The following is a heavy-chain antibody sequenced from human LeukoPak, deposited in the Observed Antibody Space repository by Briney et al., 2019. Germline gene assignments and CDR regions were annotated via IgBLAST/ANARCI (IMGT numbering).Heavy chain of an antibody. Sequence: SETLSLTCTVSGGSISSYYWSWIRQPPGKGLEWIGYIYYSGSTNYNPSLKSRVTISVDTSKNQFSLKLSSVTAADTAVYYCARESLSTATAYGMDVWGQGTTVTVSS. J-gene: IGHJ6*02. CDR3: ARESLSTATAYGMDV. CDR2: IYYSGST. D-gene: IGHD5-18*01. CDR1: GGSISSYY. V-gene: IGHV4-59*01.